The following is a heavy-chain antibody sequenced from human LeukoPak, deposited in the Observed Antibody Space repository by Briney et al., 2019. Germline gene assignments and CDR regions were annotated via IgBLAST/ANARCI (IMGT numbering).Heavy chain of an antibody. CDR2: INPNSGGT. CDR3: AREYYYGSGNYYNRIDY. J-gene: IGHJ4*02. D-gene: IGHD3-10*01. CDR1: RYTFTGYY. Sequence: GSSVKVSCKPSRYTFTGYYMHWVRQAPAQGLGWMGWINPNSGGTNYAQKFQGRVTMTRDTSISTAYMVLNRLRSADTAVYYCAREYYYGSGNYYNRIDYWGQGTLVTVSS. V-gene: IGHV1-2*02.